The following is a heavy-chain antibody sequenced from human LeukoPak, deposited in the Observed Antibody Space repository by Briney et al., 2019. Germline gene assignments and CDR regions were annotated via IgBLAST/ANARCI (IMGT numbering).Heavy chain of an antibody. CDR1: GFTFSSYG. D-gene: IGHD2-2*01. Sequence: PGGSLRLSCAASGFTFSSYGMHWVRQAPGKGLEWVAFIRYDGSNKYYADSVKGRFTISRDNSKNTLYLQMNSLRAEDTAVYYCAKIGRVVPAAMINYGEHYYYYYMDVWGKGTTVTVSS. CDR2: IRYDGSNK. CDR3: AKIGRVVPAAMINYGEHYYYYYMDV. J-gene: IGHJ6*03. V-gene: IGHV3-30*02.